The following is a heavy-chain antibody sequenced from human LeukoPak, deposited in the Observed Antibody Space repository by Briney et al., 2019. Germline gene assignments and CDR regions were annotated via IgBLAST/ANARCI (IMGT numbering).Heavy chain of an antibody. Sequence: ASVKVSCKASGYTFTGYYMHWVRQAPGQGPEWMGWINPNSGGTNYAQKFQGRVTMTRDTSISTAYMELSRLRSDDTAVYYCARSGGIYGSGSFDDYYSYGMDVWGQGTTVTVSS. CDR2: INPNSGGT. CDR3: ARSGGIYGSGSFDDYYSYGMDV. V-gene: IGHV1-2*02. D-gene: IGHD3-10*01. J-gene: IGHJ6*02. CDR1: GYTFTGYY.